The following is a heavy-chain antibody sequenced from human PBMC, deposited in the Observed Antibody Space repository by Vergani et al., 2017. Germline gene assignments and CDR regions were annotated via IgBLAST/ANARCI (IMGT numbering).Heavy chain of an antibody. J-gene: IGHJ4*02. CDR1: GGSISSGDYY. CDR3: ARGTKVSHTQFDY. CDR2: IYYSGST. Sequence: QVQLQESGPGLVKPSQTLSLTCTVSGGSISSGDYYWSWIRQPPGKGLEWIGYIYYSGSTNYNPSLKSRVTISVDTSKNQFSLKLSSVTAADTAVYYCARGTKVSHTQFDYWGQGTLVTVSS. D-gene: IGHD2-15*01. V-gene: IGHV4-30-4*08.